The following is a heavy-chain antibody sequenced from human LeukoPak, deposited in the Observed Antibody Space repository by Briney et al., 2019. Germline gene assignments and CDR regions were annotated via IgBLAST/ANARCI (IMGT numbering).Heavy chain of an antibody. V-gene: IGHV3-30*18. J-gene: IGHJ2*01. D-gene: IGHD4-17*01. CDR3: AKGAVTTLKNWYLDL. CDR1: GFTLSNYG. CDR2: ISYDGTRP. Sequence: GRSLRLSCAASGFTLSNYGIHWVRQAPGKGLEWVAVISYDGTRPYYTDSVKGHFTISRDNSKNTVYLQMSTLRADDTAVYYCAKGAVTTLKNWYLDLWGRGTLVTVSS.